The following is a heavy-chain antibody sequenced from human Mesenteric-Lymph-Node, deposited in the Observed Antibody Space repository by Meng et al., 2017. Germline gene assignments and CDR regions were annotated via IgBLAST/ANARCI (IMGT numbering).Heavy chain of an antibody. Sequence: VQVVDFGAEVKKPGSSVKVSCKASGGTFSSYAISWVRQAPGQGLEWMGGIIPIFGTANYAQKFQGRVTITADESTSTAYMELSSLRSEDTAVYYCARVWQQPVPWFDPWGQGTLVTVSS. CDR3: ARVWQQPVPWFDP. D-gene: IGHD6-13*01. J-gene: IGHJ5*02. CDR2: IIPIFGTA. CDR1: GGTFSSYA. V-gene: IGHV1-69*01.